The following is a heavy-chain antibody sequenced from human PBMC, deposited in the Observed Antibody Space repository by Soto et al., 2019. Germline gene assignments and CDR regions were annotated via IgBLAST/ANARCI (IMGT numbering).Heavy chain of an antibody. D-gene: IGHD6-13*01. CDR1: GFTFSSYA. Sequence: PGGSLRLSCAASGFTFSSYAMHWVRQAPGKGLEWVAVISYDGSNKYYADSVKGRFTISRDNSKNTLYLQMNSLRAEDTAVYYCAREPSSSWYHAFDIWGQGTMVTVSS. V-gene: IGHV3-30-3*01. CDR2: ISYDGSNK. CDR3: AREPSSSWYHAFDI. J-gene: IGHJ3*02.